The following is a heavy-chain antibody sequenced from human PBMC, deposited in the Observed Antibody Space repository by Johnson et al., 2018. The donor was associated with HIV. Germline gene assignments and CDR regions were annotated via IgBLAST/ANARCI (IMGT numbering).Heavy chain of an antibody. CDR3: ARHFRGGDRGAFDI. D-gene: IGHD3-10*01. Sequence: VESGGGVVRPGESLRLSCAASGFTFDDFAMHWVRQGPGKGLEWVSSITWNSDNIASADSVTGRFTISRDTAKNSLYLQMHSLRPEDTAWYYCARHFRGGDRGAFDIWGQGTMVTVSS. CDR1: GFTFDDFA. V-gene: IGHV3-9*01. CDR2: ITWNSDNI. J-gene: IGHJ3*02.